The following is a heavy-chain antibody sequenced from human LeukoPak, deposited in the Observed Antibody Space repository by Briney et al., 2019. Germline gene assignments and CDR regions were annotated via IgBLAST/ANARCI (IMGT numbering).Heavy chain of an antibody. Sequence: GGSLRLSCAASGFTVSSNYMNWVRQAPGKGLEWVSVIYSGGSTYYADSVKDRFTISSNNSNNKLYLQLNNLRAEDTAVYYCAKVAEVGATGYYYMDVWGKGTTVTISS. J-gene: IGHJ6*03. CDR3: AKVAEVGATGYYYMDV. CDR1: GFTVSSNY. CDR2: IYSGGST. V-gene: IGHV3-66*01. D-gene: IGHD1-26*01.